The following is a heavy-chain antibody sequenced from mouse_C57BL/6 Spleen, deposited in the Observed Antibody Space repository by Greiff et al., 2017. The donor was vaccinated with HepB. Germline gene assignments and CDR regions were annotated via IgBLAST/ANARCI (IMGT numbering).Heavy chain of an antibody. V-gene: IGHV1-64*01. CDR2: IHPNSGST. CDR3: ARWVYGNYYAMDY. CDR1: GYTFTSYW. Sequence: QVQLKQPGAELVKPGASVKLSCKASGYTFTSYWMHWVKQRPGQGLEWIGMIHPNSGSTNYNEKFKSKATLTVDKSSSTAYMQLSSLTSEDSAVYYCARWVYGNYYAMDYWGQGTSVTVSS. D-gene: IGHD2-1*01. J-gene: IGHJ4*01.